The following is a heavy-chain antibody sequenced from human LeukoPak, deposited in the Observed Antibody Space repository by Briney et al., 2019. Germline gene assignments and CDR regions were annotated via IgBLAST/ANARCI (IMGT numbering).Heavy chain of an antibody. CDR2: MNPNSGNT. D-gene: IGHD1-14*01. CDR3: ARGGPNNPADAFDI. CDR1: GYTFTSYD. J-gene: IGHJ3*02. Sequence: ASVKVSCKASGYTFTSYDINWVRQATGQGLEWMGWMNPNSGNTGYAQKFQGRVTMTRNTSISTAYMELSSLRSEDTAVYDCARGGPNNPADAFDIWGQGTMVTVSS. V-gene: IGHV1-8*01.